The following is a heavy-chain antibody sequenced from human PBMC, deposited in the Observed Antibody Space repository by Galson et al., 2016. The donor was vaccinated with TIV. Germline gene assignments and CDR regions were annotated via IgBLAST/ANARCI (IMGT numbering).Heavy chain of an antibody. D-gene: IGHD6-19*01. CDR2: TVPFFNTA. V-gene: IGHV1-69*05. CDR3: ARGRQWLPPEE. J-gene: IGHJ4*02. Sequence: SVKVSCKASGGTFRSYTFSWVRQAPGQGLEWMGGTVPFFNTATYAQKFQGRVTIATDESTSTAYRELSRLTSDDTAVYYCARGRQWLPPEEWGQGTLVTVS. CDR1: GGTFRSYT.